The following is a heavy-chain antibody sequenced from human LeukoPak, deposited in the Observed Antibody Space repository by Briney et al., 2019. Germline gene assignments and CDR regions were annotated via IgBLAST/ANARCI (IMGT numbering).Heavy chain of an antibody. D-gene: IGHD3-22*01. Sequence: SSQTLSLTCTVSGGSISSESYYWGWIRQPPGKGLEWIGSIYFSGSTYYNPSLRSRITISLDTSKNQFSLKLSSVTAADTAVYYCASWIHYYDSSGGDIWGQGTMVTVSS. J-gene: IGHJ3*02. CDR2: IYFSGST. V-gene: IGHV4-31*03. CDR3: ASWIHYYDSSGGDI. CDR1: GGSISSESYY.